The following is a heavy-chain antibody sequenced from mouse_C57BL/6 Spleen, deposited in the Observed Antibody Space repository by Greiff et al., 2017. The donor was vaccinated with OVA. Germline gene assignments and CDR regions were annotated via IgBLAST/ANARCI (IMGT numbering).Heavy chain of an antibody. J-gene: IGHJ4*01. CDR1: GYTFTDYY. Sequence: VQLQQSGAELVRPGASVKLSCKASGYTFTDYYINWVKQRPGQGLEWIARIYPGSGNTYYSEKFKGKATLTAEKSSSTAYMQLSSLTSEDSAVYFCARGLYAMDYWGQGTSVTVSS. V-gene: IGHV1-76*01. CDR2: IYPGSGNT. CDR3: ARGLYAMDY.